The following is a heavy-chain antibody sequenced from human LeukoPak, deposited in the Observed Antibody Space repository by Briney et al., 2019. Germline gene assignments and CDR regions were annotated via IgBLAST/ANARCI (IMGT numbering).Heavy chain of an antibody. CDR2: IWYDGSNK. Sequence: GGSLRLSCAASGFTFSSYGMHWVRQAPGKGLEWVAVIWYDGSNKYYADSVKGRFTISRDNSKNTLYLQMNSLRAEDTAVYYCARGARDYEAFDIWGQGTMVTVSS. CDR3: ARGARDYEAFDI. CDR1: GFTFSSYG. D-gene: IGHD4-17*01. V-gene: IGHV3-33*01. J-gene: IGHJ3*02.